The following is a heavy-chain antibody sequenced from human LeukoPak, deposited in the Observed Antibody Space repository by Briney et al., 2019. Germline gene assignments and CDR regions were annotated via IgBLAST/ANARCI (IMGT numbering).Heavy chain of an antibody. D-gene: IGHD3-10*01. CDR2: IGSSGDT. V-gene: IGHV3-13*01. Sequence: GGSLRLPCAASGFTFNSYDMHWVRQATGKGLEWVSTIGSSGDTYYPGSVKGRFTISRESAKNSLYLQMTSLRAGDTAVYYCARAGRYYHGSGSLGSYYSYGMDVWGQGTTVTVSS. CDR1: GFTFNSYD. J-gene: IGHJ6*02. CDR3: ARAGRYYHGSGSLGSYYSYGMDV.